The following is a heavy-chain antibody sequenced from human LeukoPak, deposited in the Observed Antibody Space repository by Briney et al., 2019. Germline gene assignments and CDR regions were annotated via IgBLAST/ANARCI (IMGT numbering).Heavy chain of an antibody. D-gene: IGHD6-13*01. Sequence: GGSLRLSCAASGFTFSSYAMSWVGQAPGKGLEWVSGISGSGGSTYYAVSVKGRFTISRDNSKNTLYLQMDSLRAEDTAVYYCARVRGSWFLDFWGQGTLVTVSS. V-gene: IGHV3-23*01. CDR3: ARVRGSWFLDF. CDR1: GFTFSSYA. J-gene: IGHJ4*02. CDR2: ISGSGGST.